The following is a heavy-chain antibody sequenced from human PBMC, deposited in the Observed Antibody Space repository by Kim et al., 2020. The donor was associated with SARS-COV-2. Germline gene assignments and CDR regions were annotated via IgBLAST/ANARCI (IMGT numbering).Heavy chain of an antibody. V-gene: IGHV3-43*01. CDR3: AKDIVDYITGTPDY. J-gene: IGHJ4*02. D-gene: IGHD1-20*01. Sequence: ADAVKGRLTITRDNSTNSLYLQMNSLRTEDTALYYCAKDIVDYITGTPDYWGQGTLVTVSS.